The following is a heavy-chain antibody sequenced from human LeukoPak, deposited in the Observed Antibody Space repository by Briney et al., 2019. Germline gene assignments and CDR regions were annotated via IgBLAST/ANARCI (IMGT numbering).Heavy chain of an antibody. J-gene: IGHJ4*02. CDR2: VQGNGIET. CDR1: GFTFSSYA. Sequence: GGSLRLSCAASGFTFSSYAMTWVRQASGKGLEWVSTVQGNGIETYYAESVKGRFTISRDNSNNTLYLRMDSMRAEDTAVYFCAKDWYDYWGQGTLVTVSS. V-gene: IGHV3-23*01. D-gene: IGHD6-13*01. CDR3: AKDWYDY.